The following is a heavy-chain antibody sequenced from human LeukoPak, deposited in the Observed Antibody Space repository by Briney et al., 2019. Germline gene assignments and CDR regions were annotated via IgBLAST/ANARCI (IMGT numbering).Heavy chain of an antibody. CDR3: ASSTDDFWSGYSD. Sequence: SGGSLRLSCAASGFTFSSYSMNWVRQAPGKGLEWVSSISSSSSYIYYADSVKGRFTISRDNAKNPLYLQMNSLRAEDTAVYYCASSTDDFWSGYSDWGQGTLVTVSS. V-gene: IGHV3-21*01. CDR2: ISSSSSYI. CDR1: GFTFSSYS. D-gene: IGHD3-3*01. J-gene: IGHJ4*02.